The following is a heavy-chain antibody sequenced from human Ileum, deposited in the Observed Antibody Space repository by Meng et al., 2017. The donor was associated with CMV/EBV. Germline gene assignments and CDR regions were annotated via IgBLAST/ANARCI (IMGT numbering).Heavy chain of an antibody. CDR1: GGSFSGYY. V-gene: IGHV4-34*01. CDR2: ITQSGTTGT. Sequence: QGHLQQWGAGRFKPPETLSLTCAIYGGSFSGYYWTWFRQPPGKELEWIGEITQSGTTGTTNNPSLKSRVTLSVDTSNSQFSLKMTSVTAADTAVYYCARGLASGWPDYWGQGTLVTVSS. CDR3: ARGLASGWPDY. D-gene: IGHD3-10*01. J-gene: IGHJ4*02.